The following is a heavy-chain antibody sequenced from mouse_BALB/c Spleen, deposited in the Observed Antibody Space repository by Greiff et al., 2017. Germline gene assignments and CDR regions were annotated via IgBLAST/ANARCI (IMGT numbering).Heavy chain of an antibody. V-gene: IGHV1-81*01. J-gene: IGHJ4*01. CDR2: IYPGSGST. Sequence: QVQLQQSGPELVKPGASVKMSCKASGYTFTDYVISWVKQRTGQGLEWIGEIYPGSGSTYYNEKFKGKATLTADKSSSTAYMELRSLTSEDSAVYYCTRGAMDYWGQGTSVTVSS. CDR3: TRGAMDY. CDR1: GYTFTDYV.